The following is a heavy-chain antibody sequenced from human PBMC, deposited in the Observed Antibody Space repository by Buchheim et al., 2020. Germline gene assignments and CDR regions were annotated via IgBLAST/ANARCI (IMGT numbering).Heavy chain of an antibody. CDR1: GFTFSSYD. V-gene: IGHV3-13*01. D-gene: IGHD3-16*01. J-gene: IGHJ6*02. CDR2: IGTAGDT. Sequence: EVQLVESGGGLVQPGGSLRLSCAASGFTFSSYDMHWVRQATGKGLEWVSAIGTAGDTYYPGSVKGRFTISRENAKNSLYLQMNSLRAGDTAVYYCARGITFGGVSDYYYGMDVWGQGTT. CDR3: ARGITFGGVSDYYYGMDV.